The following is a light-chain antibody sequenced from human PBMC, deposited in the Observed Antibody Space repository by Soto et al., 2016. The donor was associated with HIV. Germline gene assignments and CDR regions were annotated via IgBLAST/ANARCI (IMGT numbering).Light chain of an antibody. Sequence: DIVMTQNPLSLSVTPGQPASISCKSNQSLLHSGGKTSLSWYLQKPGQPPHLLIYEVSNRFSGVPNRFSGSGSGTDFTLEISRVEAEDIGLYYCTQNIHLLYFGQGTKLDIK. CDR3: TQNIHLLY. J-gene: IGKJ2*01. V-gene: IGKV2D-29*01. CDR2: EVS. CDR1: QSLLHSGGKTS.